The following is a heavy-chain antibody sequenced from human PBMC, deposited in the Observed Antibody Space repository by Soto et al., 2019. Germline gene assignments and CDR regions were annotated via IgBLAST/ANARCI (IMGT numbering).Heavy chain of an antibody. CDR2: IYSGGST. CDR1: GFTVRSNY. V-gene: IGHV3-66*01. D-gene: IGHD2-2*01. Sequence: PGXSLRLSCAASGFTVRSNYMSWVRQAPGKGLEWVSVIYSGGSTYYADSVKGRFIISRDNSKNTLYLQMNSLRAEDTAVYYCASGTKYYFDYWGQGTLVTVSS. CDR3: ASGTKYYFDY. J-gene: IGHJ4*02.